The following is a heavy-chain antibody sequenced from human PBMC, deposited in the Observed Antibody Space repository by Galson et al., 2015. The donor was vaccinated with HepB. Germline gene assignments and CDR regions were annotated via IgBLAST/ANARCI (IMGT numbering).Heavy chain of an antibody. D-gene: IGHD3-10*01. J-gene: IGHJ4*02. CDR2: INAGNGNT. Sequence: SVKVSCKASGYTFTSYAMHWVRQAPGQRLEWMGWINAGNGNTKYSQKFQGRVTITRDTSASTAYMELSSLRSEDTAVYYCARGITMVRGVTVHDYWGQGTLVTVSS. V-gene: IGHV1-3*01. CDR3: ARGITMVRGVTVHDY. CDR1: GYTFTSYA.